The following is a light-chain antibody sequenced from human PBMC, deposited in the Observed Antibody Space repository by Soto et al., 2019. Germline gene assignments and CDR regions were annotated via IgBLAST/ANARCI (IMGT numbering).Light chain of an antibody. J-gene: IGKJ1*01. CDR1: QSVTSR. V-gene: IGKV1-5*03. CDR2: KAS. CDR3: QQYDGYPWT. Sequence: DIQMTQSPSTLSASIGDTVNINCRASQSVTSRLAWYQQRPGKTHRILIYKASSLEREVPSRFSGSGSGTEYTLTIRNLEPDDFATYYCQQYDGYPWTFGQGTEGEVK.